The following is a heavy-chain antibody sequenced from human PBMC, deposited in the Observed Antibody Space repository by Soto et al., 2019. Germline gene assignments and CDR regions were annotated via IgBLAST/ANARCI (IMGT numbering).Heavy chain of an antibody. CDR1: GGSVDSNSYY. CDR3: ARDIDLIRRTTGWFDP. D-gene: IGHD3-16*01. V-gene: IGHV4-39*02. Sequence: QLQLQESGPGLVKPSETLSLTCTVSGGSVDSNSYYWGWIRQPPGKGLEWIGSIYYSGSTYYNPSLKSRVTISVDTSKNQFSLKLRSVTAADTAVFYCARDIDLIRRTTGWFDPWGQGILVTVSS. J-gene: IGHJ5*02. CDR2: IYYSGST.